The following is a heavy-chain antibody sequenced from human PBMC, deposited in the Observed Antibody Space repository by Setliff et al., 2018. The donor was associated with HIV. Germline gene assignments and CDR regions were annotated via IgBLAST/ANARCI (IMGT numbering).Heavy chain of an antibody. CDR3: AREHVGWGSPPGWFDP. CDR2: ISHSGST. Sequence: SETLSLTCAVYGGSFSGYYWSWIRQPPGKGLEWIGEISHSGSTNYNPSLKSRVTISVDTSKNQFSLKLSSVTAADTAVYYCAREHVGWGSPPGWFDPWGQGTLVTVS. D-gene: IGHD3-16*01. CDR1: GGSFSGYY. V-gene: IGHV4-34*01. J-gene: IGHJ5*02.